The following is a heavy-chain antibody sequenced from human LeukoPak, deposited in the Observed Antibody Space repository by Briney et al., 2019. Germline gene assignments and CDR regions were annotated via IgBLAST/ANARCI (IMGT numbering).Heavy chain of an antibody. J-gene: IGHJ4*02. Sequence: GGSLRLSCTASGFTFGDYAMSWVRQAPGKGLEWGAVISYDGSNKYYADSVKGRFTISRDNSKNTLYLQMNRLRAEDTAVYYCARGSQGLWWLQPGDYWGQGTLVTVSS. CDR1: GFTFGDYA. D-gene: IGHD5-12*01. CDR2: ISYDGSNK. CDR3: ARGSQGLWWLQPGDY. V-gene: IGHV3-30*04.